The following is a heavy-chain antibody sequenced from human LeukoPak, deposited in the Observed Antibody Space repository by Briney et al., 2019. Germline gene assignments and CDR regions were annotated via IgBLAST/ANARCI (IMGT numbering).Heavy chain of an antibody. CDR3: ARIVLTPPYGMDV. CDR2: ICYGSGHI. Sequence: GGSLRLSCVPSRVTFCLYMMSSVPGALGAGLEWVSYICYGSGHIFYTDSVKSRFTILRDDSKNSLYLEMNSLRAEDTAVYFCARIVLTPPYGMDVWGQGTTVTVSS. CDR1: RVTFCLYM. J-gene: IGHJ6*02. D-gene: IGHD2/OR15-2a*01. V-gene: IGHV3-21*05.